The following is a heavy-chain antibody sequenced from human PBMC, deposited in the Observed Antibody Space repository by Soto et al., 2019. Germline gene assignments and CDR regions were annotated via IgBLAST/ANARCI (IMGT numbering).Heavy chain of an antibody. CDR2: IIPIFGTA. CDR3: ASSTLGDTIFGVVTPNHYYYGMDV. CDR1: GGTFSSYA. D-gene: IGHD3-3*01. Sequence: SVKVSCKASGGTFSSYAISWVRQAPGQGLEWMGGIIPIFGTANYAQKFQGRVTITADESTSTAYMELSSLRSEDTAVYYCASSTLGDTIFGVVTPNHYYYGMDVWGQGTTVTV. V-gene: IGHV1-69*13. J-gene: IGHJ6*02.